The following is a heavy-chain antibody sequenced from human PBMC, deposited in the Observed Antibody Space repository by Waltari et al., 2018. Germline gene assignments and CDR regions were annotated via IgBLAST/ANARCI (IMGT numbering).Heavy chain of an antibody. CDR3: ARHNGNYYYAMDV. Sequence: EVQLVESGGGLVQPGGSLRLSCAASGFTLSTYWMTWVRQAPGKWLEWGAKINQDGSDKNYLDSGKGRLTISRDNARNSLYLQMNSLRAEDTAVYYCARHNGNYYYAMDVWGQGTTVTVSS. CDR1: GFTLSTYW. J-gene: IGHJ6*02. CDR2: INQDGSDK. V-gene: IGHV3-7*01. D-gene: IGHD1-20*01.